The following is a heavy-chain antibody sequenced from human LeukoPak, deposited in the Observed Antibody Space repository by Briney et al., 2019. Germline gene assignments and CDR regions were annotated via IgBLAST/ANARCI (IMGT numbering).Heavy chain of an antibody. CDR2: ISYDESDK. CDR1: GFTFSNYG. CDR3: AKGVVAATNAAYYGMDV. J-gene: IGHJ6*02. V-gene: IGHV3-30*18. Sequence: GGSLRLSCATSGFTFSNYGMHWVRQAPGKGLEWVAVISYDESDKYYADSVKGRFTISRDNSKNTLYLQMNSLRPEDTAVYYCAKGVVAATNAAYYGMDVWGQGTTVTVSS. D-gene: IGHD2-15*01.